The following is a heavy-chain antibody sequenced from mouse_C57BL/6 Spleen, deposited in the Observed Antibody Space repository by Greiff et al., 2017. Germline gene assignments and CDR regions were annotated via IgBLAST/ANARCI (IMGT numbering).Heavy chain of an antibody. CDR3: ARSSHYYGSSSYFDY. Sequence: EVQLVESGGGLVQPGGSLSLSCAASGFTFTDYYMSWVRQPPGKALEWLGFIRNKANGYTTEYSASVKGRFTISRDNSQSILYLQMNALRAEDSATYYCARSSHYYGSSSYFDYWGQGTTLTVSS. CDR1: GFTFTDYY. CDR2: IRNKANGYTT. V-gene: IGHV7-3*01. J-gene: IGHJ2*01. D-gene: IGHD1-1*01.